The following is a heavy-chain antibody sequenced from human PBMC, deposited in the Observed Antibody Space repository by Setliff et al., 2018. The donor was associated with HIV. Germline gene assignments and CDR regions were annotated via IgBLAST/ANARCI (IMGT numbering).Heavy chain of an antibody. CDR2: IYHSGST. J-gene: IGHJ6*03. CDR1: GYSISSGYY. D-gene: IGHD1-20*01. Sequence: SETLSLTCAVSGYSISSGYYWGWIRQPPGKGLEWIGSIYHSGSTYYNPSLKSRVTISVDTSQNQFSLKMSSVTAADTAVYYWARGIGTRYNYYMDVWGIGTTVTVSS. V-gene: IGHV4-38-2*01. CDR3: ARGIGTRYNYYMDV.